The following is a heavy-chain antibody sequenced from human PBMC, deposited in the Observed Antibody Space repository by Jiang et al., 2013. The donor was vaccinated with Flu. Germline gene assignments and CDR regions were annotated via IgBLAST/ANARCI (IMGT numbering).Heavy chain of an antibody. D-gene: IGHD2-15*01. V-gene: IGHV4-4*02. Sequence: GSGLVKPSGTLSLTCLVSGDSISSRNWWSWVRQSPARGLEWIGEIYHSGRTNYNPSLKSRVTMSVDKSSSQFSLKLSSVTAADTAVYYCARLQVAASLTYDYWGQG. CDR2: IYHSGRT. CDR3: ARLQVAASLTYDY. CDR1: GDSISSRNW. J-gene: IGHJ4*02.